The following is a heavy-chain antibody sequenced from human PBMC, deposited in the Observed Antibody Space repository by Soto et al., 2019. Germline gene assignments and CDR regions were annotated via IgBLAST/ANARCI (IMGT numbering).Heavy chain of an antibody. CDR1: GFTVSSNY. Sequence: EVQLVESGGGLVQPGGSLRLSCAASGFTVSSNYMSWVRQAPGKGLEWVSVIYSGGSTYYADSVKGRFTISRDNSKNTLYLQRNSLRAEDTAVYYCARVGIVRGVIDHFDYWGQGTLVTVSS. V-gene: IGHV3-66*01. CDR2: IYSGGST. D-gene: IGHD3-10*02. J-gene: IGHJ4*02. CDR3: ARVGIVRGVIDHFDY.